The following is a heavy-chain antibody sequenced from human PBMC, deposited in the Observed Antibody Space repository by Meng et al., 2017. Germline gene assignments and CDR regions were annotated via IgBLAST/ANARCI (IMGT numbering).Heavy chain of an antibody. V-gene: IGHV2-5*02. CDR3: AHSKKTYYDFWSGYLGYYFDY. CDR2: IYWDDDK. D-gene: IGHD3-3*01. J-gene: IGHJ4*02. Sequence: ITLKGSVPTLVQPTQTLTLTCTFSGFSLSTSGVGVGWIRQPPGKALEWLALIYWDDDKRYSPSLKSRLTITKDTSKNQVVLTMTNMEPVDTATYYCAHSKKTYYDFWSGYLGYYFDYWGQGTLVTVSS. CDR1: GFSLSTSGVG.